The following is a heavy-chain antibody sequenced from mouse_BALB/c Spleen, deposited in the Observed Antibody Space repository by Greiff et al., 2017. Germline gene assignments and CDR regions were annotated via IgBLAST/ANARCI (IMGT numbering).Heavy chain of an antibody. J-gene: IGHJ3*01. V-gene: IGHV1S29*02. CDR2: IYPYNGGT. CDR1: GYTFTDYN. Sequence: VHVKQSGPELVKPGASVKISCKASGYTFTDYNMHWVKQSHGKSLEWIGYIYPYNGGTGYNQKFKSKATLTVDNSSSTAYMELRSLTAEDSAVYYCARWDVYGAWFAYWGQGTLVTVSA. CDR3: ARWDVYGAWFAY. D-gene: IGHD1-1*01.